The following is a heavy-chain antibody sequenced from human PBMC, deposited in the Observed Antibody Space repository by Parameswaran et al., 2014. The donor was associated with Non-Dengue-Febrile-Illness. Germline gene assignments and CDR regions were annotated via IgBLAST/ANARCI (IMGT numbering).Heavy chain of an antibody. J-gene: IGHJ4*02. CDR2: IYPDDSDT. V-gene: IGHV5-51*01. CDR3: ARPHNWGSKGAFDS. Sequence: VRQMPGKGLEWMGIIYPDDSDTRYSPSFQGHVTISADKSISTAYLQWSSLKASDTAMYYCARPHNWGSKGAFDSWGQGTLVTVSS. D-gene: IGHD7-27*01.